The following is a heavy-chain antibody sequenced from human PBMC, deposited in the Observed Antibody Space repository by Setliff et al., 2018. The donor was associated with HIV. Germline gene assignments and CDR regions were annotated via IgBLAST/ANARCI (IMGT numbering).Heavy chain of an antibody. CDR2: IKSKSDGGTT. D-gene: IGHD1-26*01. J-gene: IGHJ3*02. Sequence: GESLKISCAASEFTFSNAWMSWVRQAPGKGLEWVDRIKSKSDGGTTDYATPVKGRFTISRDDSKNTLFLQMNSLKTEDAAVYYCTTGVSGSYYAFDIWGQGTMVTVSS. CDR3: TTGVSGSYYAFDI. V-gene: IGHV3-15*01. CDR1: EFTFSNAW.